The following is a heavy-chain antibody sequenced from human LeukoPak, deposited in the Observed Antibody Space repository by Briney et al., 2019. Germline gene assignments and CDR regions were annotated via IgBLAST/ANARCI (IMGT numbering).Heavy chain of an antibody. Sequence: PGGSLRLSCAASGFTFSSYGMHWVRQAPGKGLEWVAVISYDGSNKYYADSVKGRFTISRDNSKNTLYLQMNSLRDEDTAVYYCAKGGSGVRYCDSSGYLGDYWGQGTLVTVSS. CDR3: AKGGSGVRYCDSSGYLGDY. V-gene: IGHV3-30*18. CDR1: GFTFSSYG. J-gene: IGHJ4*02. D-gene: IGHD3-22*01. CDR2: ISYDGSNK.